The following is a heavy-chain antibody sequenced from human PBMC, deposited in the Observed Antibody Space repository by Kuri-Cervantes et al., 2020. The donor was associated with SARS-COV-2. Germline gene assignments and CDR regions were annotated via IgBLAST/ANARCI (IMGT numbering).Heavy chain of an antibody. J-gene: IGHJ5*02. CDR2: IKQDGSEK. Sequence: GESLKISCAASGFTFSSYWMSWVRQAPGKGLEWVANIKQDGSEKYYVDSVKGRFTISRDNAKNSLYLQMNSLGAEDTAVYYCARGRRIDYGDYAGWGRMNWFDPWGQGTLVTVSS. CDR1: GFTFSSYW. CDR3: ARGRRIDYGDYAGWGRMNWFDP. D-gene: IGHD4-17*01. V-gene: IGHV3-7*05.